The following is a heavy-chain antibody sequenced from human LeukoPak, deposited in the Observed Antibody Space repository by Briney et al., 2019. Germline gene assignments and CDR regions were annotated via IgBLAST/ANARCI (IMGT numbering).Heavy chain of an antibody. J-gene: IGHJ6*03. Sequence: GGSLRLSCAASGFNFGHYAMQWVRHAPGKGLEWVSLISWDASGTYYADSVKGRFTISRDNSKNSLSLQMNSLRPEDTALYYCAKERRGYYMDVWGEGTTVTVSS. V-gene: IGHV3-43D*03. CDR1: GFNFGHYA. CDR2: ISWDASGT. D-gene: IGHD3-10*01. CDR3: AKERRGYYMDV.